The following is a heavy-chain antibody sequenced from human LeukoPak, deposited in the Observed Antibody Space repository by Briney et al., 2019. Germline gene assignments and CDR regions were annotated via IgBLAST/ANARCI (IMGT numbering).Heavy chain of an antibody. CDR3: ARIRPVTTGLKGYYFDY. J-gene: IGHJ4*02. D-gene: IGHD1-1*01. CDR2: MNHKTGNT. V-gene: IGHV1-8*01. Sequence: SVTVSCKSSGYTFSRYEIHWVRQAAGRGFEWVGCMNHKTGNTHYARNLQGRVTTTRDTPIRTAYMDLSALRSEDTAVYYCARIRPVTTGLKGYYFDYWGQGTLVSVSS. CDR1: GYTFSRYE.